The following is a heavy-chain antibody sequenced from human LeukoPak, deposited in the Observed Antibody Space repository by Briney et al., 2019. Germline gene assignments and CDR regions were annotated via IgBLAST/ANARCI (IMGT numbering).Heavy chain of an antibody. J-gene: IGHJ4*02. CDR3: AKDNFEDIAVAGYYFDY. CDR1: GFTFSSYA. Sequence: GGSLRLSCAASGFTFSSYAMHWVRQAPGKGLEYVSAISSNGGSTYYANSVKGRFTISRDNSKNTVYLQMNSLRAEDTAVYYCAKDNFEDIAVAGYYFDYWGQGTLVTVSS. D-gene: IGHD6-19*01. CDR2: ISSNGGST. V-gene: IGHV3-64*04.